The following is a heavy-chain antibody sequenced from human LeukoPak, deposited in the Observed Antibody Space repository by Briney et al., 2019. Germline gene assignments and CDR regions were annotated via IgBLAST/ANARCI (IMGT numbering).Heavy chain of an antibody. Sequence: SSETLSLTCTVSGGSISSSSYYWGWIRQPPGKGLEWIGSIYYSGSTYYNPSLKSRVTISVDTSKNQFSLKLSSVTAADTAVFYCARQFLIAAAGILDDAFDIWGQGTMVTVSS. V-gene: IGHV4-39*01. CDR1: GGSISSSSYY. D-gene: IGHD6-13*01. CDR2: IYYSGST. J-gene: IGHJ3*02. CDR3: ARQFLIAAAGILDDAFDI.